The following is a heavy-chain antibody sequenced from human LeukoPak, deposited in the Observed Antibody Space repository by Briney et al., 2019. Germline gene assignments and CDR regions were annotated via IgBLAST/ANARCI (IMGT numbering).Heavy chain of an antibody. J-gene: IGHJ4*02. CDR2: ISWNSGSI. CDR3: ARLSAWRLDY. D-gene: IGHD6-19*01. V-gene: IGHV3-9*01. Sequence: PGGSLRLSCAASGFTFDDYAMHWVRQAPGKGLEWVSGISWNSGSIGYADSVKGRFTISRDNSKNTLWLQMNSLRVEDTAVYYCARLSAWRLDYWGQGTLVTVSS. CDR1: GFTFDDYA.